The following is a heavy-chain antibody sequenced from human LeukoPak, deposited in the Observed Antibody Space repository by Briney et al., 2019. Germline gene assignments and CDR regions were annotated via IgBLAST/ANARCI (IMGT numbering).Heavy chain of an antibody. Sequence: GGSLRLSCAASGFMFSSCDMHWVRQAPGKGLEWVASIGYDGNNKYYADSVKGRFTISRDNSKKTLGLQMNSLRAGDTTIYYCAKGYYYDVLTGFVREAFDIWSQGTRVTVSS. CDR3: AKGYYYDVLTGFVREAFDI. V-gene: IGHV3-30*02. CDR1: GFMFSSCD. J-gene: IGHJ3*02. CDR2: IGYDGNNK. D-gene: IGHD3-9*01.